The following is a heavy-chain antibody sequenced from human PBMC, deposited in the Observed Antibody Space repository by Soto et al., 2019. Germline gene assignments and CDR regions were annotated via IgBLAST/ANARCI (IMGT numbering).Heavy chain of an antibody. V-gene: IGHV1-69*13. CDR3: AREETYYDILTGYSPYYYGMDV. D-gene: IGHD3-9*01. Sequence: SVKVSCKASGGTFSSYAISWVRQAPGQGLEWMGGIIPIFGTANYAQKCQGRVTITADESTSTAYMELSSLRSEDTAVYYCAREETYYDILTGYSPYYYGMDVWGQGTTVTVSS. J-gene: IGHJ6*02. CDR1: GGTFSSYA. CDR2: IIPIFGTA.